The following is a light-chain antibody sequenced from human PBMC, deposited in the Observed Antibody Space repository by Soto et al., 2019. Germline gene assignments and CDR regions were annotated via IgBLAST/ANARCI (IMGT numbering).Light chain of an antibody. CDR3: QQYGSSPRT. CDR2: DAS. J-gene: IGKJ1*01. V-gene: IGKV3-11*01. CDR1: QSVSSY. Sequence: NVFTSSASTLSLKQRERATLSCRASQSVSSYLAWYQQKPGQAPRLLIYDASNRATGIPARFSGSGSGTDFTLTISSLEPEDFAVYYCQQYGSSPRTFGQGTKADI.